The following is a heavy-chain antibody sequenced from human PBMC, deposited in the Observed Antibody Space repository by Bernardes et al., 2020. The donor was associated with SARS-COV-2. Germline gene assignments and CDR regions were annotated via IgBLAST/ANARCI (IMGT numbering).Heavy chain of an antibody. D-gene: IGHD1-1*01. CDR2: ISSSSSYI. CDR3: ARDDVAYNQYYFDY. CDR1: GFTFSSYS. V-gene: IGHV3-21*01. J-gene: IGHJ4*02. Sequence: GGSLRLSCAASGFTFSSYSMNWVRQAPGKGLEWVSFISSSSSYIYYADSVKGRFTISRDNAKNSLYLQMNSLRAEDTAVYYCARDDVAYNQYYFDYWGQGTLVTVSS.